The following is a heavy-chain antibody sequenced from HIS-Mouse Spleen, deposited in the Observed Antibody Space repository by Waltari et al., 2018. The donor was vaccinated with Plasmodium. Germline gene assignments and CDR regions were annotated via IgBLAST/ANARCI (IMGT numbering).Heavy chain of an antibody. CDR1: GFTFDDYA. CDR3: AKDILPSIAARLPDY. CDR2: SSWNSGSI. J-gene: IGHJ4*02. D-gene: IGHD6-6*01. V-gene: IGHV3-9*01. Sequence: EVQLVESGGGLVQPGRSLRLSCAASGFTFDDYAMHGVRQAPGKGLGWFSGSSWNSGSIGDADSVKGRFTISRDNAKNSLYLQMNSLRAEDTALYYCAKDILPSIAARLPDYWGQGTLVTVSS.